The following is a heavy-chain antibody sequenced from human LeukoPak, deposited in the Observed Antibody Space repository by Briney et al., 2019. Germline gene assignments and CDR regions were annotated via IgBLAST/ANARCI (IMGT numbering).Heavy chain of an antibody. V-gene: IGHV3-74*01. CDR1: GFTFSSYA. J-gene: IGHJ4*02. D-gene: IGHD3-10*01. Sequence: PGGSLRLSCAASGFTFSSYAMSWVRQAPGKGLVWVSRINSDGSSTSYADSVKGRFTISRDNAKNTLYLEMNSLRAEDTAVYYCVRGSYYGSGTSYAMFDYWGQGTLVTVSS. CDR3: VRGSYYGSGTSYAMFDY. CDR2: INSDGSST.